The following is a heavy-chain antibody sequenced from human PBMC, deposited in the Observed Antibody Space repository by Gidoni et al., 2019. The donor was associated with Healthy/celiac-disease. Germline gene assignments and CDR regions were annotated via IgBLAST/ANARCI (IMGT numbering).Heavy chain of an antibody. Sequence: QVQLQESGPGLVKPSETLSLTCTVSGGSVSSGSYYWSWIRQPPGKGLEWIGYIYYSGSTNYNPSLKSRVTISVDTSKNQFSLKLSSVTAADTAVYYCARDVGGGLTDYWGQGTLVTVSS. J-gene: IGHJ4*02. V-gene: IGHV4-61*01. CDR1: GGSVSSGSYY. CDR3: ARDVGGGLTDY. CDR2: IYYSGST. D-gene: IGHD3-16*01.